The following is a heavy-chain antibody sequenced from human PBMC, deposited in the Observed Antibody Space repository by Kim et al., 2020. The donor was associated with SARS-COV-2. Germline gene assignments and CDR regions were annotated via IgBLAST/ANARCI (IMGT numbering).Heavy chain of an antibody. CDR3: ARVGRSPYYYYGMDV. D-gene: IGHD4-17*01. J-gene: IGHJ6*02. V-gene: IGHV3-21*01. Sequence: DSGKGRFTISRDNAKNSLYLQMNSLRAEETAVYYCARVGRSPYYYYGMDVWGHGTTVTVSS.